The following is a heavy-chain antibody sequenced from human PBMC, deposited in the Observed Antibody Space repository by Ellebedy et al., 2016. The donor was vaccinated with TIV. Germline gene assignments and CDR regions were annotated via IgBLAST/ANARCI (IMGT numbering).Heavy chain of an antibody. J-gene: IGHJ4*02. D-gene: IGHD3-9*01. CDR2: INQDATKK. CDR3: ARVDILRWYYFDS. V-gene: IGHV3-7*03. CDR1: GFSFRSYW. Sequence: GESLKISCAASGFSFRSYWMSWVRQAPGKGLEWVANINQDATKKFYVDSVEGRFTISRDTSNNTVHLEMNSLRAEDTAIYYCARVDILRWYYFDSWGQGTLVTVSS.